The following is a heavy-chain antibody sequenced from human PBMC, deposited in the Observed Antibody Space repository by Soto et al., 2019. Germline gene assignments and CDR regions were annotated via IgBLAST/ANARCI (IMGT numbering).Heavy chain of an antibody. Sequence: GGSLRLSCAASGFTFSSYWMSWVRQAPGKGLEWVANIKQDGSEKYYVDSVKGRFTISRDNAKNSLYLQMNSLRAEDTVVYYCTGVSVRSHRYYMDFDYWGQGTLVTVSS. CDR1: GFTFSSYW. J-gene: IGHJ4*02. D-gene: IGHD3-10*01. CDR2: IKQDGSEK. V-gene: IGHV3-7*05. CDR3: TGVSVRSHRYYMDFDY.